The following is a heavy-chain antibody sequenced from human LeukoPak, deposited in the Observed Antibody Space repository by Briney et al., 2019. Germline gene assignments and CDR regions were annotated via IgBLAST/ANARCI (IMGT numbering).Heavy chain of an antibody. Sequence: TLSCTGSGYSFNSYWIGWVRQMPGKGLEWMGIIYPGDSNIRYIPSFQGQVTISADKSISTAYLQWNSLKASDTAMYYCARRAYYESSGSYDCWGQGTLVTVSS. CDR3: ARRAYYESSGSYDC. CDR2: IYPGDSNI. D-gene: IGHD3-22*01. CDR1: GYSFNSYW. J-gene: IGHJ4*02. V-gene: IGHV5-51*01.